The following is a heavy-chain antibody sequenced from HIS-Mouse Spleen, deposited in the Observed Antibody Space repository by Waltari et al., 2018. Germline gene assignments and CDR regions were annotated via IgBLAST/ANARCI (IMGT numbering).Heavy chain of an antibody. CDR2: IWYDGSNK. Sequence: QVQLVESGGGVVPPGRSLRLSCAASGFTFSSYGMPGVRQAPGKGLEWVAVIWYDGSNKYYADSVKGRFTISRDNSKNTLYLQMNSLRAEDTAVYYCARDSGLITIIPYGMDVWGQGTTVTVSS. CDR3: ARDSGLITIIPYGMDV. V-gene: IGHV3-33*01. CDR1: GFTFSSYG. J-gene: IGHJ6*02. D-gene: IGHD3-10*01.